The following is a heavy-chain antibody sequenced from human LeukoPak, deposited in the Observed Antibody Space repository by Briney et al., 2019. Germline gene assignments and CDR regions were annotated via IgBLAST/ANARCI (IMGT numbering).Heavy chain of an antibody. J-gene: IGHJ4*02. D-gene: IGHD6-19*01. CDR2: ISGSGGST. V-gene: IGHV3-23*01. CDR1: GFTFSSYA. CDR3: AREWRSGYSSGWYDY. Sequence: GGSLRLSCAASGFTFSSYAMSWVRQAPGKGLEWVSAISGSGGSTYYADSLKGRFTISRDNSKNTLYLQMNRLRAEDTAVYYCAREWRSGYSSGWYDYWGQGTLVTVSS.